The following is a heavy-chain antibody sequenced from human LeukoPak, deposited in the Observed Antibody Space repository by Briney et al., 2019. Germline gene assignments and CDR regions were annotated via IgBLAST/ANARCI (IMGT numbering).Heavy chain of an antibody. J-gene: IGHJ4*02. CDR2: INPNSGGT. D-gene: IGHD6-19*01. CDR3: ASRAGSSAWAIDY. V-gene: IGHV1-2*02. Sequence: GASVKVSFKASGYTFTGYHMHWVRQAPGQGLEWMGWINPNSGGTNYAQKFQGRVTMTRDTSISTAYMELNRLRSDDTAVYYCASRAGSSAWAIDYWGQGTLVSVSS. CDR1: GYTFTGYH.